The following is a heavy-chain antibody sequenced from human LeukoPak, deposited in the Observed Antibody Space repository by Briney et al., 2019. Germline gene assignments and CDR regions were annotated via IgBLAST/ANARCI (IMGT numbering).Heavy chain of an antibody. J-gene: IGHJ4*02. Sequence: SETLSLTCTVSGGSISSGEYYWIWHRPPPGKGLVWIGYIHHTGSAKYSPSLKSRIIISADMSKNQFSLKLNSVTAADTAVYYFARGDGSGSYYNVGSDYWGQGTLVTVSS. CDR1: GGSISSGEYY. D-gene: IGHD3-10*01. CDR3: ARGDGSGSYYNVGSDY. CDR2: IHHTGSA. V-gene: IGHV4-30-4*01.